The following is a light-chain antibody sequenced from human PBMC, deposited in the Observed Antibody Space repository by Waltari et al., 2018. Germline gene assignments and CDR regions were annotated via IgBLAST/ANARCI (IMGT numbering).Light chain of an antibody. CDR3: QQYNTFPRT. Sequence: DTQLTQSPSTLSASVGDRVTITCRASANINSWLAWFQQKPGKAPNLLIYKASTLESGVPSRFSGSGFGTEFTLTISSLQPNDFATYYCQQYNTFPRTFGQGTRVEI. CDR2: KAS. V-gene: IGKV1-5*03. CDR1: ANINSW. J-gene: IGKJ1*01.